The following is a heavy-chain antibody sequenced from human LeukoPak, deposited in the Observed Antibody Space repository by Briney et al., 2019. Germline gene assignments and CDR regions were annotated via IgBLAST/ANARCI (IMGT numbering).Heavy chain of an antibody. V-gene: IGHV3-23*01. CDR1: GFTFSSYA. Sequence: GGSLRLSCAASGFTFSSYAMSWVRQAPGKGLEWVSSISGSGGSTYYADSVKGRFTISRDNSKNTLYLQMNSLRAEDTAVYYCARGEYYYDKAFDYWGQGTLVTVSS. J-gene: IGHJ4*02. D-gene: IGHD3-22*01. CDR3: ARGEYYYDKAFDY. CDR2: ISGSGGST.